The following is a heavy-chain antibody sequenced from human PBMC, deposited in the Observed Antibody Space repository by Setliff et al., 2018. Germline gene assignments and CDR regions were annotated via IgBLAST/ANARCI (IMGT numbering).Heavy chain of an antibody. V-gene: IGHV4-61*10. CDR2: ISPSGST. CDR1: GASITSGGFY. Sequence: SETLSLTCTVSGASITSGGFYWTWIRQPAGKGLEWIGHISPSGSTTYNPSLKSRVTISVDTSKNQFSLKLSSVTAADTAVYYCAREPTRTGGFYYLDVWGEGTTVTVSS. J-gene: IGHJ6*03. CDR3: AREPTRTGGFYYLDV. D-gene: IGHD2-2*01.